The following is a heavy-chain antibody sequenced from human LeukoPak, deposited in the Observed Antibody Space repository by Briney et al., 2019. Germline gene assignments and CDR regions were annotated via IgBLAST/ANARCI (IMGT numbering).Heavy chain of an antibody. D-gene: IGHD3-16*01. CDR1: GITLSNYG. CDR3: AKAGDATSPGGSFDS. Sequence: GGSLRLSCAVAGITLSNYGMSWVRQAPGKGLEWVACISGSGGGTNYADYVKGRFTISRDNPRNTLYLQMNSLRAEDTAVYFCAKAGDATSPGGSFDSWGQGTLVTVST. V-gene: IGHV3-23*01. CDR2: ISGSGGGT. J-gene: IGHJ4*02.